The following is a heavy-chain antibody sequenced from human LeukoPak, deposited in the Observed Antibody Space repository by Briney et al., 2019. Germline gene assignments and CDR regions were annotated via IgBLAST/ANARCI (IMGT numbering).Heavy chain of an antibody. Sequence: GGSLRLSCAASGFTFSNYAMSWGRQAPGKGLEWVSSISPRGGTTYYADAVKGRFTMSRDNSKKTVYVEMSSLRADDTAVYYCAKLIAVIAGAIDYWGRGTLVTVSS. CDR3: AKLIAVIAGAIDY. CDR2: ISPRGGTT. J-gene: IGHJ4*02. D-gene: IGHD2-2*01. V-gene: IGHV3-23*01. CDR1: GFTFSNYA.